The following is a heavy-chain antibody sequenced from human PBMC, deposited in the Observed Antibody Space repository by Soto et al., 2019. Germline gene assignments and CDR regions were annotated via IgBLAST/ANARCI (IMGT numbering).Heavy chain of an antibody. V-gene: IGHV4-61*01. Sequence: SETLSLTCTVSGGSVSSGSYYWSWIRQPPGKGLEWIGCIYYSGSTNYNPSLKSRVTISVDTSKNQFSLKLSSVTAADTAVYYCARHYYDFWSGYLGFDYWGQGTLVTVSS. D-gene: IGHD3-3*01. J-gene: IGHJ4*02. CDR3: ARHYYDFWSGYLGFDY. CDR2: IYYSGST. CDR1: GGSVSSGSYY.